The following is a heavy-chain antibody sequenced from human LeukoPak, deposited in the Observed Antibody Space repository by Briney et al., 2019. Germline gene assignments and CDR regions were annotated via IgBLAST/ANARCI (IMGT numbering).Heavy chain of an antibody. CDR2: IYHRGGI. Sequence: SETLSLTCAVSGGSISSENWWTWVRQPPGKGLEWIGEIYHRGGINYNPSLKSRVTISLDKSKNQFSLKLFSVTAADTAFYYCARERRRAVDSWGQGSLVTASS. V-gene: IGHV4-4*02. CDR3: ARERRRAVDS. J-gene: IGHJ4*02. CDR1: GGSISSENW.